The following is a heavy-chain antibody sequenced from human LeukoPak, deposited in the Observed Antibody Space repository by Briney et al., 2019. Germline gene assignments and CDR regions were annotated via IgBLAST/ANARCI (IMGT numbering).Heavy chain of an antibody. CDR1: GFAVSSNY. J-gene: IGHJ4*02. V-gene: IGHV3-53*01. Sequence: PVGSLRLSCAVSGFAVSSNYMTWVRQAPGKGLEWVSVIYSGGSTYYADSMKGRFTISSDNSENTVYLQMSSLRAEDTAVYYCARDFSGVDYFDYWGQGTLVTVSS. D-gene: IGHD3-10*01. CDR3: ARDFSGVDYFDY. CDR2: IYSGGST.